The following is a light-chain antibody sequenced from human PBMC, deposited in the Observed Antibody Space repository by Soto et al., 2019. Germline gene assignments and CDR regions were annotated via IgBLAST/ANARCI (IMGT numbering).Light chain of an antibody. CDR3: QNYNGAPWT. CDR1: QGISTY. Sequence: DIQMTQSPSSLSASVGDRVTITCRASQGISTYLVWYQQKPGTVPKLLIFAASTLQSGVPSRFSGSGSGTDFTLPISRLPPEDVANYYCQNYNGAPWTFGQGTKVEIK. V-gene: IGKV1-27*01. CDR2: AAS. J-gene: IGKJ1*01.